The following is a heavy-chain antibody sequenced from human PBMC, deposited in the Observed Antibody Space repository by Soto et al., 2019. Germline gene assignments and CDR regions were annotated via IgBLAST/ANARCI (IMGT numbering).Heavy chain of an antibody. Sequence: GASLKISCKGSGFIFTDYWIAWVRQVPGKGLEWMGIVYPADSDTRHSPAFQGHVTISGDKSITTAYLQWSSLKASYTAVYYCARQECAQGTFDYWGQGTLVTVSS. CDR2: VYPADSDT. CDR3: ARQECAQGTFDY. V-gene: IGHV5-51*01. J-gene: IGHJ4*02. CDR1: GFIFTDYW.